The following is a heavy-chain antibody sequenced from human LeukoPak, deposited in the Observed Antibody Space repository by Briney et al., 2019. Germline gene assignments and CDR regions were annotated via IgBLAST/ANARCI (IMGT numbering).Heavy chain of an antibody. CDR2: IKQDGSEK. CDR3: ARSFYRYCSSTSCYAAGDAFDI. D-gene: IGHD2-2*01. J-gene: IGHJ3*02. V-gene: IGHV3-7*01. Sequence: GGSLRLSCAASGFTFSSYWMSWVRQAPGKGLEWVANIKQDGSEKYYVDSVKGRFTISRDNAKNSLYLQMNSLRAEDTAVYYCARSFYRYCSSTSCYAAGDAFDIWGQGTMVTVSS. CDR1: GFTFSSYW.